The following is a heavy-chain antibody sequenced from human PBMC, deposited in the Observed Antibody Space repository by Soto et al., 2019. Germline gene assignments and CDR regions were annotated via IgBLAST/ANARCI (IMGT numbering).Heavy chain of an antibody. CDR3: ANGEGVYAVTPKNGMDV. CDR1: GGTFRSYA. D-gene: IGHD3-10*01. V-gene: IGHV1-69*01. Sequence: QVQLVQSGAEVKKPGSSLKFSCKASGGTFRSYAISWVRQAPGQGLEWMGGIIPIFGTENYAQKFQGRVTITADVSTRTAYMGVSSLRSDDTAVYYSANGEGVYAVTPKNGMDVWGQGTTVTVSS. J-gene: IGHJ6*02. CDR2: IIPIFGTE.